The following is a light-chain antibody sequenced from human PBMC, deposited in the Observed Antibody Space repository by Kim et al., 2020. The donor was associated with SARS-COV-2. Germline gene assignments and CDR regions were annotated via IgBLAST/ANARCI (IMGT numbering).Light chain of an antibody. Sequence: SPGGSATLSCRASQRVSSNNLAWYQQKPGQAPRLLIYGASTRATGIPERFSGSGSGTDFTLTISRLEPEDFAVYYCQQSGSSPLTFGGGTKVDIK. J-gene: IGKJ4*01. CDR3: QQSGSSPLT. CDR2: GAS. V-gene: IGKV3-20*01. CDR1: QRVSSNN.